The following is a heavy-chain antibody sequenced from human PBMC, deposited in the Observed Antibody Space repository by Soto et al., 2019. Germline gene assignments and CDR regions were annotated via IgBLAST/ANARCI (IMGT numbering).Heavy chain of an antibody. CDR1: GGSISSSSYY. V-gene: IGHV4-39*01. CDR2: IYYSGST. CDR3: ARHQIAVADTRVDP. J-gene: IGHJ5*02. D-gene: IGHD6-19*01. Sequence: PSETLSLTCTGSGGSISSSSYYWGWIRQPPGKGLEWIGSIYYSGSTYYNPSLKSRVTISVDTSKNQFSLKLSSVTAADTAVYYCARHQIAVADTRVDPWGQGTLVTVSS.